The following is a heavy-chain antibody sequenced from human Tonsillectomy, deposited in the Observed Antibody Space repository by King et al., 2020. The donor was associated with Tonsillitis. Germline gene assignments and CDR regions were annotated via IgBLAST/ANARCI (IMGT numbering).Heavy chain of an antibody. D-gene: IGHD1-26*01. CDR1: GFTFTKYG. CDR3: AASTSRALGSGY. V-gene: IGHV1-18*01. Sequence: VQLVESGGEVKKPGASVKVSCKASGFTFTKYGINWVRQAPGQGLEWMGWISAYNGNTNYAQKFQGRVTMTTDTSTSTAYMVLRSLRSADTAGYYCAASTSRALGSGYWGQGTLVTVSS. J-gene: IGHJ4*02. CDR2: ISAYNGNT.